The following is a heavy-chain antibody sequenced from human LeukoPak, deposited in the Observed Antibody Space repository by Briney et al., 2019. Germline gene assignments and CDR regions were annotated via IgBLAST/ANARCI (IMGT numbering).Heavy chain of an antibody. CDR3: ARDQVTIFGVVIMPTYYYYYGMDV. CDR1: GYTFTSYG. V-gene: IGHV1-18*01. CDR2: ISAYNGNT. D-gene: IGHD3-3*01. Sequence: ASVKVSCKASGYTFTSYGISWVRQAPGQGLEWMGWISAYNGNTNYAQKLQGRVTMTTDTSTSTAYMELRSLRSDDTAVYYCARDQVTIFGVVIMPTYYYYYGMDVWGQGTTVTVSS. J-gene: IGHJ6*02.